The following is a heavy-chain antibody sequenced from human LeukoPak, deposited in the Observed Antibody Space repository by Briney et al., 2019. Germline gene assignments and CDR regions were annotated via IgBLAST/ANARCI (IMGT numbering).Heavy chain of an antibody. V-gene: IGHV3-33*01. CDR3: ARVRSTSNYGMDV. CDR2: IWYDGSNE. J-gene: IGHJ6*02. D-gene: IGHD2-2*01. CDR1: GFTFRNAG. Sequence: TGGSLRLSCAVSGFTFRNAGMNWVRQAPGKGLEWVAIIWYDGSNEYYGDSVKGRFIISRDDSRNTLYLQMNSLRAEDTAVYYCARVRSTSNYGMDVWGQGTTVTVSS.